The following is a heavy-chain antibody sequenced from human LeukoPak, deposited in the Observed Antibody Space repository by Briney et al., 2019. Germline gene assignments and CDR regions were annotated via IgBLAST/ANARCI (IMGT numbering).Heavy chain of an antibody. J-gene: IGHJ4*02. D-gene: IGHD5-12*01. CDR3: ARGRGYDPVVFYFDY. CDR1: GGSISSSSYY. Sequence: SETLSLTCTVSGGSISSSSYYWGWIRQPPGKGLEWIGSIYYSGSTYYNPSLKSRVTITLDTSKNQFSLNLTSVTAADTALYYCARGRGYDPVVFYFDYWGQGNLVTVSS. CDR2: IYYSGST. V-gene: IGHV4-39*07.